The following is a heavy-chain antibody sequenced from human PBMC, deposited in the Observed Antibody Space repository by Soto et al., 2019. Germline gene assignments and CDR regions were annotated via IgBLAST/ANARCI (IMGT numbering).Heavy chain of an antibody. V-gene: IGHV4-30-4*01. Sequence: SETLSLTCTVSGGSISSGDYYWSWIRQPPGKGLEWTGYIYYSGSTNYNPSLKSQVTISVDTSKNQFSLKLSSVTAADTAVYYCARVKTWHSSSWFPVQDYWGQGTLVTVSS. CDR3: ARVKTWHSSSWFPVQDY. D-gene: IGHD6-13*01. CDR1: GGSISSGDYY. CDR2: IYYSGST. J-gene: IGHJ4*02.